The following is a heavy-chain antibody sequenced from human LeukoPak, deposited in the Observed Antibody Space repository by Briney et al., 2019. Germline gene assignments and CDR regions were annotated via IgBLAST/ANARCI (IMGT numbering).Heavy chain of an antibody. Sequence: GGSLRLSCAASGFTFYDYGMSWVRQAPGKGLEWVSGINWNGGSTGYEDSVKGRFTISRDNAKNSLYLQINSLRAEDTAVYYCAMDSRGYGGYSYWGQGTLVTVSS. D-gene: IGHD5-12*01. CDR1: GFTFYDYG. J-gene: IGHJ4*02. CDR3: AMDSRGYGGYSY. V-gene: IGHV3-20*04. CDR2: INWNGGST.